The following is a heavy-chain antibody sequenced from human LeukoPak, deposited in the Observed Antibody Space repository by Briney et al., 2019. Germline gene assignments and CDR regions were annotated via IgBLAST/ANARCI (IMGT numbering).Heavy chain of an antibody. CDR3: AKDGDSSGWYFFY. V-gene: IGHV3-23*01. D-gene: IGHD6-19*01. J-gene: IGHJ4*02. Sequence: PGGSLRLSCAASGFTFSSYWMNWARQAPGKGLEWVSAISGSGISTYYADSVKGRFSISRDNSKNTLYLQMNSLRAEDTAVYYCAKDGDSSGWYFFYWGQGTLVTVSS. CDR1: GFTFSSYW. CDR2: ISGSGIST.